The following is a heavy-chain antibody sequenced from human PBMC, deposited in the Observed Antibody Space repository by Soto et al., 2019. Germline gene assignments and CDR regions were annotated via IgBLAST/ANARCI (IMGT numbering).Heavy chain of an antibody. CDR1: GFTFSDYY. J-gene: IGHJ4*02. D-gene: IGHD3-22*01. CDR3: ARGAYDSSGYYFGEFDY. V-gene: IGHV3-11*06. CDR2: ISSSSSYT. Sequence: GGSLRLSCAASGFTFSDYYMSWIRQAPGKGLEWVSYISSSSSYTNYADSVKGRFTISRDNAKNSLYLQMNSLRAEDTAVYYCARGAYDSSGYYFGEFDYWGQGTLVTVSS.